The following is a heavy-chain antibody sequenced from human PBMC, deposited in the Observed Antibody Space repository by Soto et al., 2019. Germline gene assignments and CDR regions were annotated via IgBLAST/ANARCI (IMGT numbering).Heavy chain of an antibody. V-gene: IGHV4-31*03. CDR3: ARMGLHLGKLSRNWFDP. CDR1: GGSISRGDYY. D-gene: IGHD3-16*02. Sequence: QVQLQESGPGLVKPSQTLSLTCHLSGGSISRGDYYWSWIRHPPGKGLAWIGNIYYSGRTNYNPSLKSRLNISLDTSNNHFFLKLTSVTAADTAVYYCARMGLHLGKLSRNWFDPWGQGTLVTVSS. CDR2: IYYSGRT. J-gene: IGHJ5*02.